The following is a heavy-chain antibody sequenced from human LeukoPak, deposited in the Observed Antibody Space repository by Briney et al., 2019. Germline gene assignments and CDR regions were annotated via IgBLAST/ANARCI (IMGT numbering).Heavy chain of an antibody. CDR2: TYYRSKWYN. Sequence: SQTLSLTCAISGDSVSSNSAAWNWIRQSPSRGLEWLGRTYYRSKWYNDYAVSVKSRITINPDTSKNQFSLQLNSVTPEDTAVYYCARVRPTYYYDSSGYYAHLRLDYFDYWGQGTLVTVSS. J-gene: IGHJ4*02. CDR1: GDSVSSNSAA. D-gene: IGHD3-22*01. CDR3: ARVRPTYYYDSSGYYAHLRLDYFDY. V-gene: IGHV6-1*01.